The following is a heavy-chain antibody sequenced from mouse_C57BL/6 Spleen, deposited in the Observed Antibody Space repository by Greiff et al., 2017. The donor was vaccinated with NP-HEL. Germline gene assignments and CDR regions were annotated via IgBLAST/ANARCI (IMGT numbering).Heavy chain of an antibody. Sequence: DVMLVESGGGLVKPGGSLKLSCAASGFTFSSYAMSWVRQTPEKRLEWVATISDGGSYTYYPDNVKGRFTISRDNAKNNLYLQMSHLKSEDTAMYYCARDGVDGYYLDYWGQGTTLTVSS. CDR2: ISDGGSYT. V-gene: IGHV5-4*01. CDR1: GFTFSSYA. CDR3: ARDGVDGYYLDY. J-gene: IGHJ2*01. D-gene: IGHD2-3*01.